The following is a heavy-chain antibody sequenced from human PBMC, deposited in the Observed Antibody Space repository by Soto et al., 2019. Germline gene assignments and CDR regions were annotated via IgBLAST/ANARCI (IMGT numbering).Heavy chain of an antibody. D-gene: IGHD6-13*01. CDR1: GGSISGGVYY. V-gene: IGHV4-31*03. J-gene: IGHJ4*02. Sequence: PSETLSLTCTVSGGSISGGVYYWSWILQHPGKGLEWIGYIYYSGSTYYNPSLKSRVTISVDTSKNQFSLKPSSVTAADTAVYYCARAPFLSEQQLINWGQGTLVTVSS. CDR3: ARAPFLSEQQLIN. CDR2: IYYSGST.